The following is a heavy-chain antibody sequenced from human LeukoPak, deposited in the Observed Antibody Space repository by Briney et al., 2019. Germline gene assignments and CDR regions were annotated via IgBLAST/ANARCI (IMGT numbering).Heavy chain of an antibody. V-gene: IGHV3-48*02. CDR3: ARDRHYYDSSGYYPPTYYFDY. CDR1: GFTFSSYS. Sequence: GGSLRLSCAASGFTFSSYSMNWVRQAPGKGLEWVSYISSSSSTKYYADSVKGRFTISRDNAKNSLYLQMNSLRDEDTAVYYCARDRHYYDSSGYYPPTYYFDYWGQGTLVTVSS. CDR2: ISSSSSTK. D-gene: IGHD3-22*01. J-gene: IGHJ4*02.